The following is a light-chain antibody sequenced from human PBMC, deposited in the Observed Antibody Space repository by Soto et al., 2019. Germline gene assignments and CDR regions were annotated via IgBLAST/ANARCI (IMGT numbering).Light chain of an antibody. CDR2: DVS. V-gene: IGKV1-5*01. CDR1: QSVSGW. J-gene: IGKJ1*01. CDR3: QQYESYSVT. Sequence: DIPMTQSPSALSASVGDTVSITCRASQSVSGWLAWYQQKAGKVPKLLIYDVSSLQRGVPSRFSGSGSGTEFTLTISGLHPDDFATYYCQQYESYSVTFGPGTKVDLK.